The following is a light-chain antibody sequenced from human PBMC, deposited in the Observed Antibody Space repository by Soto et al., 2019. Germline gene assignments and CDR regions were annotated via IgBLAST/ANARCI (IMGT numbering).Light chain of an antibody. CDR3: QQYYSNPIT. CDR2: WAS. V-gene: IGKV4-1*01. CDR1: QSVLSSSDSKNY. Sequence: DIVMTQSPDSLAVSLGERATINCKSSQSVLSSSDSKNYLAWHQQKQGQPPKLLIYWASTRESGVPERFSGSGSGTDFALTISSLQAEDGAVYYCQQYYSNPITFGQGTRLEIK. J-gene: IGKJ5*01.